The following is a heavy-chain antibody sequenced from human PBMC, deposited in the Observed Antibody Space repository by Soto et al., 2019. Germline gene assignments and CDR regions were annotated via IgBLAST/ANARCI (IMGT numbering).Heavy chain of an antibody. CDR3: ARDLYSGYDTSGEAGY. J-gene: IGHJ4*02. CDR2: ISSSSYI. V-gene: IGHV3-21*01. D-gene: IGHD5-12*01. Sequence: GGSLRLSCEASGFTFSSYSMNWFRQAPGKGLEWVSSISSSSYIYYADSVKGRFTISRDNAKNSLYLQMNSLRAEDTAVYYCARDLYSGYDTSGEAGYWGQGTLVTVSS. CDR1: GFTFSSYS.